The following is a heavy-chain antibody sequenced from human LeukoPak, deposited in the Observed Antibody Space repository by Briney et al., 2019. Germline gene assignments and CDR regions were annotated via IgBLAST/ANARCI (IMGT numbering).Heavy chain of an antibody. D-gene: IGHD2-8*01. J-gene: IGHJ6*04. V-gene: IGHV1-2*02. CDR3: ARDPPGYCTNGVCYGMDV. CDR2: INPNSGGT. CDR1: GYTFTGHY. Sequence: GASVKVSCKASGYTFTGHYMHWVRQAPGQGLEWMGWINPNSGGTNYAQKFQGRVTMTRDMSISTAYMELSRLRSDDTAVYYCARDPPGYCTNGVCYGMDVWGKGTTVTVSS.